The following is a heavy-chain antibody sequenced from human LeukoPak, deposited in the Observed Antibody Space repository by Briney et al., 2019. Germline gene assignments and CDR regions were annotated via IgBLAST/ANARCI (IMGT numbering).Heavy chain of an antibody. V-gene: IGHV1-18*01. CDR2: ISAHNGNT. Sequence: GASVKVSCKASGYTFTSYGISWVRQAPGQGLEWMGWISAHNGNTNYAQKLQGRVTMTTDTSTSTAYMELRSLRSDDTAVYYCARDIPPDYGDYDDFDYWGQGTLVTVSS. CDR3: ARDIPPDYGDYDDFDY. D-gene: IGHD4-17*01. CDR1: GYTFTSYG. J-gene: IGHJ4*02.